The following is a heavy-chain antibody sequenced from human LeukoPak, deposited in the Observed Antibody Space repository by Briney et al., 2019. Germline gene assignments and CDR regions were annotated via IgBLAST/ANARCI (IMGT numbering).Heavy chain of an antibody. Sequence: SETLCLTCTASGGSISSYSLSWIRRPAGKGLEWIGRICTSGGTNYNPSLKSRVTMSVDTSNNQFSVRLSSVTAADTAVYYCAREGPGYGDYANHYWGQGTLVTVSS. CDR3: AREGPGYGDYANHY. CDR2: ICTSGGT. CDR1: GGSISSYS. V-gene: IGHV4-4*07. J-gene: IGHJ4*02. D-gene: IGHD4-17*01.